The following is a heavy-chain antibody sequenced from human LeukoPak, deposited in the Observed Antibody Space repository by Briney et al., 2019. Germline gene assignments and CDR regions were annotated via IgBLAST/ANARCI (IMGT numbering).Heavy chain of an antibody. CDR1: GYTFTNYG. D-gene: IGHD4-23*01. CDR2: ISAYNGDT. Sequence: ASVKVSCKASGYTFTNYGINWVRQTPGQGLEWMGWISAYNGDTNYAQNLQGRLTMTTDTSTATAYMELRSLRSDDTAVYYCTVGVVTSSLFDYWGQGTLVTVSS. J-gene: IGHJ4*02. CDR3: TVGVVTSSLFDY. V-gene: IGHV1-18*01.